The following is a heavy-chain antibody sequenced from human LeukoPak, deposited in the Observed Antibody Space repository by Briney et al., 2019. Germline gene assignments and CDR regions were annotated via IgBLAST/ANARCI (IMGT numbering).Heavy chain of an antibody. V-gene: IGHV4-61*02. D-gene: IGHD3/OR15-3a*01. J-gene: IGHJ4*02. CDR3: ARQTGSGLFILP. CDR2: IYTSGST. CDR1: GGSISSGSYY. Sequence: SETLSLTCTVSGGSISSGSYYWSWIRQPAVKGLEWIGRIYTSGSTNYHPSLKSRVTISVDTSKNQFSLKLSSVTAADTAVYYCARQTGSGLFILPGGQGTLVTVSS.